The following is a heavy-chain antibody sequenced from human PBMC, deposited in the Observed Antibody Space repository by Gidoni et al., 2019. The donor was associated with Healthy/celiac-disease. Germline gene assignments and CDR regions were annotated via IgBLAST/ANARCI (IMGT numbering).Heavy chain of an antibody. CDR2: TYYRSKWYN. CDR1: GDRVSSNSAA. V-gene: IGHV6-1*01. J-gene: IGHJ4*02. Sequence: QVQLQQSGPGLVKPSQTLSLTCAISGDRVSSNSAAWNWIRQSPSRGLEWLGRTYYRSKWYNDYAVSVKSRITINPDTSKNQFSLQLNSVTPEDTAVYYCARGQAELRSGWYGGEFDYWGQGTLVTVSS. CDR3: ARGQAELRSGWYGGEFDY. D-gene: IGHD6-19*01.